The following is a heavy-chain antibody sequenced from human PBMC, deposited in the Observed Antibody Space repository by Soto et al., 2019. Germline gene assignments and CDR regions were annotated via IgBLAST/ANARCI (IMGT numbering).Heavy chain of an antibody. Sequence: SETLSLTCTVSGGSISSYYWSWIRQPPGKGLEWIGYMYNTGSTIYNPSLKSRVTISVDTSKNQFSLKMNSVTAADTAVYYCARDLWGYCGADCYPLDVWGQGTTVTVSS. J-gene: IGHJ6*02. D-gene: IGHD2-21*02. CDR3: ARDLWGYCGADCYPLDV. V-gene: IGHV4-59*01. CDR1: GGSISSYY. CDR2: MYNTGST.